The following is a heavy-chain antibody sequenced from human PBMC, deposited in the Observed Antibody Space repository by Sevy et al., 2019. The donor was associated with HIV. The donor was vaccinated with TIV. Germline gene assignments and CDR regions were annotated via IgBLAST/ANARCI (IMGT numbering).Heavy chain of an antibody. CDR3: ARVSSIYYDRGYYYAMDV. J-gene: IGHJ6*02. CDR2: INQVGGEK. CDR1: RFTFSSYW. D-gene: IGHD3-22*01. Sequence: GGSLRLSCAASRFTFSSYWMSWVRQAPGKGLEWVANINQVGGEKYHMDSVKGRFTISRDNAKNSLYLQMNSLRAEDSAVYFCARVSSIYYDRGYYYAMDVWGQGTTVTVSS. V-gene: IGHV3-7*01.